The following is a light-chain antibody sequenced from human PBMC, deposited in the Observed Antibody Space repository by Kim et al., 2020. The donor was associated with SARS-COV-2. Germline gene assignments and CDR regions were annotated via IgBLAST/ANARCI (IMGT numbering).Light chain of an antibody. CDR1: QSFSSS. Sequence: SASVGDRVTITCRASQSFSSSLAWYQQKPGKAPKLLIYEASHLESGVPSRFSGSGSGTEFTLTITSLQPDDSASYYCQHFNNYWTFGQGTKVDIK. J-gene: IGKJ1*01. CDR2: EAS. CDR3: QHFNNYWT. V-gene: IGKV1-5*03.